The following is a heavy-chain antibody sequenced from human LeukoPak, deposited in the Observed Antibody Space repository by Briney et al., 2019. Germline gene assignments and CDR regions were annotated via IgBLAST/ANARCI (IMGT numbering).Heavy chain of an antibody. D-gene: IGHD4-23*01. V-gene: IGHV3-30*18. CDR1: GFTFSSYG. CDR3: AKSSTDYGGNDY. J-gene: IGHJ4*02. Sequence: PGGSLRLSCAASGFTFSSYGMHWVRQAPGKGLEWVAVISYDGSNKYYADSVKGRFTISRDNSKNTLYLQMNSLRAEDTAVYYCAKSSTDYGGNDYWGQGTLVTVSS. CDR2: ISYDGSNK.